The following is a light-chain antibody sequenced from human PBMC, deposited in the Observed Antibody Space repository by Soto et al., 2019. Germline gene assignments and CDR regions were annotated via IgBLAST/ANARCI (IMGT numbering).Light chain of an antibody. CDR1: QSIRNS. CDR2: DAS. V-gene: IGKV3-11*01. CDR3: QQYGNSPYT. Sequence: EIVLTQSPVTLSLSPGERATLSCWASQSIRNSLAWYQQKPGQAPRLLIYDASTRATGIPARFSGSGSGTDFTLTISSLEPEDFAVYYCQQYGNSPYTFGQGTKLEI. J-gene: IGKJ2*01.